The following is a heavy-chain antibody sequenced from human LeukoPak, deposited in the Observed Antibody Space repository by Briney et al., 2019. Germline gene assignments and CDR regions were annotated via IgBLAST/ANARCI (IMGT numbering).Heavy chain of an antibody. CDR1: GYSSTNYW. CDR2: IYPADSDT. Sequence: GESLKISCKGSGYSSTNYWIGWVRQMPGKGLEWMGIIYPADSDTRYSPSFQGQVTISADKSISTAYLQWSSLKASDTPMYYCARRMGTTEDFDYWGQGTLVTVSS. J-gene: IGHJ4*02. V-gene: IGHV5-51*01. D-gene: IGHD1-7*01. CDR3: ARRMGTTEDFDY.